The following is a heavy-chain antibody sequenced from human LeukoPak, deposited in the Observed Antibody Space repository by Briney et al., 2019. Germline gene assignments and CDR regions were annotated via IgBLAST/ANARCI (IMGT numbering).Heavy chain of an antibody. V-gene: IGHV3-23*01. CDR3: AKLVEEYYGSGSYLPFFDY. CDR2: ISDNGGST. CDR1: GFTLSSYA. J-gene: IGHJ4*02. D-gene: IGHD3-10*01. Sequence: GGSLRLSCASSGFTLSSYAMSWVRQAPGKGLEWVSAISDNGGSTYYADSVKGRFTISRDNSKNTLYLQMNSQRAEDTAVYYCAKLVEEYYGSGSYLPFFDYWGQGTLVTVSS.